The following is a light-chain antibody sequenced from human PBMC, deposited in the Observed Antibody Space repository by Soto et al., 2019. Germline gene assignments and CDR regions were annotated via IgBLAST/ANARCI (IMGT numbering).Light chain of an antibody. CDR2: DVT. CDR1: STDIGGYKF. V-gene: IGLV2-14*03. J-gene: IGLJ1*01. CDR3: SSYSSSNTPYV. Sequence: QSALTQPASVSGSPGQSITISCTGTSTDIGGYKFVSWYQHHPGRAPKLIISDVTDRPTGISTRFSGSKSGNTASLTISGLRSEDEADYYCSSYSSSNTPYVFGTGTKLTVL.